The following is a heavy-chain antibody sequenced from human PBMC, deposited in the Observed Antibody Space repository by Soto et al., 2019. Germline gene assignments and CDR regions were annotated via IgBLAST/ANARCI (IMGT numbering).Heavy chain of an antibody. V-gene: IGHV3-74*01. D-gene: IGHD2-15*01. CDR3: ARGGYCSGGTCYSRLKIDY. J-gene: IGHJ4*02. Sequence: EVQLVESGGGLVQPGGSLRLSCAASGLTFSSYWMHWVRQAPGKGLVWVSRINSDGSYTSYADSVKGRFTISRDNAKNTLYLPMNSLRAEDTAVYYCARGGYCSGGTCYSRLKIDYWGQGTLVTVSA. CDR2: INSDGSYT. CDR1: GLTFSSYW.